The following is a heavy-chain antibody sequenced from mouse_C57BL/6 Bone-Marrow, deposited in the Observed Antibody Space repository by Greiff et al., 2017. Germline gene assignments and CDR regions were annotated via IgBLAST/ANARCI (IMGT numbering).Heavy chain of an antibody. CDR1: GFSLTNYG. V-gene: IGHV2-2*01. CDR2: IWSGGST. CDR3: ARWTGRGEAMDD. D-gene: IGHD3-3*01. Sequence: QVQLQQSGPGLVQPSQSLSITCTVSGFSLTNYGVHWVRQSPGKGLEWLGVIWSGGSTDCNAAFISRLSIRKDKSKSEVFFIRNSVQADDTAIYYCARWTGRGEAMDDWGQGTSVTVSS. J-gene: IGHJ4*01.